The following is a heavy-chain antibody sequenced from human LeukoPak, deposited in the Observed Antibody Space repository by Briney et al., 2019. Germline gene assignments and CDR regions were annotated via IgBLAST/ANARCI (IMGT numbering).Heavy chain of an antibody. CDR1: GFSFSSYG. J-gene: IGHJ4*02. CDR3: AKDRLGAKDRLGYCSGGRCHQFHH. CDR2: ISYDGSNK. V-gene: IGHV3-30*18. D-gene: IGHD2-15*01. Sequence: PGGSLRLSCAGSGFSFSSYGMHWVRQAPGKGLEWVAVISYDGSNKSYADSVKGRFTISRDNSKNTLYLQMNSLRAEDTAVYYCAKDRLGAKDRLGYCSGGRCHQFHHWGQGTLVTVSS.